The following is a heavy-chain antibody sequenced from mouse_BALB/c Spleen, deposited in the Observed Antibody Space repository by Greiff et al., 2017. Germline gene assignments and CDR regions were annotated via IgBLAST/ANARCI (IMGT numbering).Heavy chain of an antibody. CDR1: GYNFTSYW. D-gene: IGHD1-2*01. CDR3: AAYGYHAMDY. J-gene: IGHJ4*01. Sequence: QVQLQQSGAELVKPGTSVKLSCKASGYNFTSYWINWVKLRPGQGLEWIGDIYPGSGSTNYNEKFKSKATLTVDTSSSTAYMQLSSLASEDSALYYCAAYGYHAMDYWGQGTSVTVSS. CDR2: IYPGSGST. V-gene: IGHV1-55*01.